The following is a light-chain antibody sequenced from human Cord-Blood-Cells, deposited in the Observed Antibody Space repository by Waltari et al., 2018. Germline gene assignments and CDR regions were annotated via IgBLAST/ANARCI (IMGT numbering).Light chain of an antibody. Sequence: SYELTQPPSVSVSPGQTANITCPGDKLGDKYACWYQQKPGQSPVLVIYQDSKRPSGIPERFSGSNYGNTATLTISGTQAMDEADYYCQAWDSSTVVFGGGTKLTVL. J-gene: IGLJ2*01. V-gene: IGLV3-1*01. CDR2: QDS. CDR3: QAWDSSTVV. CDR1: KLGDKY.